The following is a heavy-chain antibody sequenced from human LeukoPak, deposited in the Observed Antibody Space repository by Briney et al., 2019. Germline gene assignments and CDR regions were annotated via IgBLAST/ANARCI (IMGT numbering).Heavy chain of an antibody. J-gene: IGHJ3*02. V-gene: IGHV3-30*02. CDR3: AKGPRAYGDYGGAFDI. D-gene: IGHD4-17*01. CDR1: GFTLSSYG. Sequence: GGSLRLSCAASGFTLSSYGMHWVRQAPGKGLEWVAFIRYDGSNKYYADSVKGRFTTSRDNSKNTLYLQMNSLRAEDTAVYYCAKGPRAYGDYGGAFDIWGQGTMVTVSS. CDR2: IRYDGSNK.